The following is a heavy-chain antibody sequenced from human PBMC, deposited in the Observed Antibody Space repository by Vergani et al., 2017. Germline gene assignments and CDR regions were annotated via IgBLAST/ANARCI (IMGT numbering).Heavy chain of an antibody. CDR2: ISSSSSYI. J-gene: IGHJ4*02. CDR3: ARDSMVRGVIINPFDY. CDR1: GFTFSSYS. D-gene: IGHD3-10*01. Sequence: EVQLVESGGGLVKPGGSLRLSCAASGFTFSSYSMNWVRQAPGKGLEWVSSISSSSSYIYYADSVKSRFTISRDNAKNSLYLQMNSLRAEDTAVYYCARDSMVRGVIINPFDYWGQGTLVTVSS. V-gene: IGHV3-21*01.